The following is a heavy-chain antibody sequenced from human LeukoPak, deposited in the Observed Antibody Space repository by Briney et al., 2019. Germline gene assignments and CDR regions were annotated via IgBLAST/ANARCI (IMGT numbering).Heavy chain of an antibody. J-gene: IGHJ6*03. Sequence: PGRSLRLSCAASGFTFSTYTMNWVRQPPGKGLEWVSNIGTSSSTTYYADSVKGRFTISRDNAKNSLYLQMNSLRADDTAVYYCARFAAGGSYYYYMDVWGKGTTVTVSS. CDR3: ARFAAGGSYYYYMDV. CDR1: GFTFSTYT. D-gene: IGHD6-25*01. V-gene: IGHV3-48*01. CDR2: IGTSSSTT.